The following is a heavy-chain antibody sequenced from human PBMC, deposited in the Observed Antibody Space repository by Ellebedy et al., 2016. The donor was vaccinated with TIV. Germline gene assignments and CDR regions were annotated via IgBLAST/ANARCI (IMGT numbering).Heavy chain of an antibody. Sequence: PGGSLRLSCAASGFTFSSYAMHWVRQAPGKGLEWVAVISYDGSNKYYADSVKGRFTISRDNSKNTLYLQMNSLRAEDTAVYYCARGSGLERLPDSVPDYWGQGTLVTVSS. J-gene: IGHJ4*02. CDR2: ISYDGSNK. CDR3: ARGSGLERLPDSVPDY. D-gene: IGHD1-1*01. CDR1: GFTFSSYA. V-gene: IGHV3-30-3*01.